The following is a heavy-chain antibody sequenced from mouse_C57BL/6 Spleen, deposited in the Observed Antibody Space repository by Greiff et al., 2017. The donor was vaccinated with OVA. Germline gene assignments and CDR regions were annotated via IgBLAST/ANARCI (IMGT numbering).Heavy chain of an antibody. V-gene: IGHV7-3*01. CDR1: GFTFTDYY. J-gene: IGHJ4*01. CDR3: ARDKSYYGSDAMDY. CDR2: IRNKANGYTT. Sequence: EVQLVESGGGLVQPGGSLSLSCAASGFTFTDYYMSWVRQPPGKALEWLGFIRNKANGYTTEYSASVKGRFTISRDNSQSILYLQMNALRAEDSATYYCARDKSYYGSDAMDYWGQGTSVTVSS. D-gene: IGHD1-1*01.